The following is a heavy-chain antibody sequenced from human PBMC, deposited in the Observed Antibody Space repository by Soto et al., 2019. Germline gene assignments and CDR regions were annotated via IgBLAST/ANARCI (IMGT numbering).Heavy chain of an antibody. CDR3: ARERRDSPGGRFDP. V-gene: IGHV4-59*01. CDR2: IYYSGST. CDR1: GCSISSYY. J-gene: IGHJ5*02. Sequence: SETLSLTCTVSGCSISSYYWSWIRQPPGKGLEWIGYIYYSGSTNYNPSLKSRVTISVDTSKNQFSLKLSSVTAADTAVYYCARERRDSPGGRFDPWGQGTLVTVSS. D-gene: IGHD3-10*01.